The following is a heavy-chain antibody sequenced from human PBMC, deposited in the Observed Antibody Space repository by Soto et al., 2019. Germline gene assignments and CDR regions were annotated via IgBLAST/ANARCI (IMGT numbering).Heavy chain of an antibody. CDR1: GGTFSSYA. V-gene: IGHV1-69*12. CDR3: ARWSYLHYYYGMDV. Sequence: QVQLVQSGAEVKKPGSSVKVSCKASGGTFSSYAISWVRQAPGQGLEWMGGIIPIFGTANYAQKFQGRVTITADEPTRTADMELSSLRSEDTAVYYCARWSYLHYYYGMDVWGQGTTVTVSS. J-gene: IGHJ6*02. D-gene: IGHD1-26*01. CDR2: IIPIFGTA.